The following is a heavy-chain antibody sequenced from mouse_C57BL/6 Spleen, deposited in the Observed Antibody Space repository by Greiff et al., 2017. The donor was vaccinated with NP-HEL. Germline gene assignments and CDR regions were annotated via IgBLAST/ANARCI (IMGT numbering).Heavy chain of an antibody. D-gene: IGHD4-1*01. CDR2: ISSGGDYI. J-gene: IGHJ4*01. CDR3: TRDPSNWDGNAMDY. CDR1: GFTFSSYA. Sequence: EVKVVESGEGLVKPGGSLKLSCAASGFTFSSYAMSWVRQTPEKRLEWVAYISSGGDYIYYADTVKGRFTISRDNARNTLYLQMSSLKSEDTAMYYCTRDPSNWDGNAMDYWGQGTSVTVSS. V-gene: IGHV5-9-1*02.